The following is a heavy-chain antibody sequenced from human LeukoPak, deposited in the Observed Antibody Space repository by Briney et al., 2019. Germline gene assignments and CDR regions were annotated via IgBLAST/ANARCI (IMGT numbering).Heavy chain of an antibody. D-gene: IGHD4-17*01. CDR2: IYHSGNN. Sequence: SETLSLTCTVSGASMRAYYWAWIRHPPGKGQEWIGWIYHSGNNNYNPSMTSRVNISLETNKKQFSVHLKSVTAADTAVYYCARARDYGDYMDVWGKGTTVTVSS. CDR1: GASMRAYY. CDR3: ARARDYGDYMDV. J-gene: IGHJ6*03. V-gene: IGHV4-59*01.